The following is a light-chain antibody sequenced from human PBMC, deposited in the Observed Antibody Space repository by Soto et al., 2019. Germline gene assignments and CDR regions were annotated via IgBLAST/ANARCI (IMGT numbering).Light chain of an antibody. CDR3: QQFDDSPPAFT. J-gene: IGKJ2*01. CDR1: QTVSSRY. CDR2: GAS. Sequence: ESVLTQSPGTLSLSPGERATLSCRASQTVSSRYLTWYQQKPGQAPRLLIYGASIRATGIPDRFSGSRSGADFTLTISRLEPEDFAVYYCQQFDDSPPAFTFSQGTKLEI. V-gene: IGKV3-20*01.